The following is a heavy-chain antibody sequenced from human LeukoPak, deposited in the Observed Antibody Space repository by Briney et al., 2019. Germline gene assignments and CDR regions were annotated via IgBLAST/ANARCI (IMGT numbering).Heavy chain of an antibody. CDR1: GFTFNSYW. CDR2: IRHDASAR. D-gene: IGHD6-19*01. Sequence: GGSLRLSCAASGFTFNSYWMTWVRQAPGKGLEWVANIRHDASARYYADSVKGRFTISRDDAKNSLFLQMNSLRADDTAIYHCARDNSGFDYWGQGTLVTVSS. CDR3: ARDNSGFDY. V-gene: IGHV3-7*01. J-gene: IGHJ4*02.